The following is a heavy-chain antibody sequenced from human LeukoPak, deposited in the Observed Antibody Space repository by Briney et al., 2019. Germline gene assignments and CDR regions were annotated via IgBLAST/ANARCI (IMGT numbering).Heavy chain of an antibody. V-gene: IGHV3-30*03. D-gene: IGHD1-26*01. CDR3: AAGGSYLFDP. J-gene: IGHJ5*02. Sequence: GGSLRLSCAASGFTFSSYGMHWVRQAPGKGLEWVAVISYDGSNKYYADSVKGRFTISRDNSKNTLYLQMNSLRAEDTAVYYCAAGGSYLFDPWGRGTLVTVSS. CDR1: GFTFSSYG. CDR2: ISYDGSNK.